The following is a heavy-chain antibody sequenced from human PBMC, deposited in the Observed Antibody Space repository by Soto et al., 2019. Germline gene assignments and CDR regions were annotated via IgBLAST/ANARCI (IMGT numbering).Heavy chain of an antibody. D-gene: IGHD3-9*01. CDR3: ARGRYFDWLSSISTFDY. J-gene: IGHJ4*02. CDR2: ISAYNGNT. Sequence: ASVKVSCKASGYTFTSYGISWVRQAPGQGLEWMGWISAYNGNTNYAQKLQGRVTMTTDTSTSTAYMELRSLRSDDTAVYYCARGRYFDWLSSISTFDYWGQGTLVTVSS. V-gene: IGHV1-18*01. CDR1: GYTFTSYG.